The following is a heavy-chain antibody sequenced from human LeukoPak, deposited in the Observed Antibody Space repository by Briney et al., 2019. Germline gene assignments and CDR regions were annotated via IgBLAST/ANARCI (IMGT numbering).Heavy chain of an antibody. CDR2: ISVSGNT. V-gene: IGHV3-23*01. D-gene: IGHD3-10*01. CDR3: ANYGSGSYSFDY. Sequence: GGSLRLSCAASGFTLSSYAMSWVRQGPGKGLEWVSAISVSGNTYHADSVKGRFTISRDNAKNSLYLQMNSLRAEDTAVYYCANYGSGSYSFDYWGQGTLVTVSS. J-gene: IGHJ4*02. CDR1: GFTLSSYA.